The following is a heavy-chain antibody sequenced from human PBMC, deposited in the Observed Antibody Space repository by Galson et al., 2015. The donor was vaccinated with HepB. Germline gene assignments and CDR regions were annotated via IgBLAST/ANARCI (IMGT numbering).Heavy chain of an antibody. J-gene: IGHJ4*02. CDR1: GFSLSNARMG. CDR2: IFSNDEK. CDR3: ARIRGRDGYDY. V-gene: IGHV2-26*01. D-gene: IGHD5-24*01. Sequence: PALVKPTQTLTLTCTVSGFSLSNARMGVSWIRQPPGKALEWLAHIFSNDEKSYSTSLKSRLTISKDTSKSQVVLTMTNMDPVDTATYYCARIRGRDGYDYWGQGTLVTVSS.